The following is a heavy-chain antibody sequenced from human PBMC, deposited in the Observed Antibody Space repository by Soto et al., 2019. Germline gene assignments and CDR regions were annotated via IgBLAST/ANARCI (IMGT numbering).Heavy chain of an antibody. V-gene: IGHV1-18*01. J-gene: IGHJ4*02. CDR1: GYSCTNFG. CDR2: ISAYNGNT. CDR3: ARGRTPIDY. D-gene: IGHD2-15*01. Sequence: QVQLVQYGAEVKKPGASVKVSCKASGYSCTNFGISWVRQAPGQGLEWMGWISAYNGNTNYGQNSQGRVTMTTDTSTSAAYMELRSLRSDDTAVYYCARGRTPIDYWGQGTLVTVSS.